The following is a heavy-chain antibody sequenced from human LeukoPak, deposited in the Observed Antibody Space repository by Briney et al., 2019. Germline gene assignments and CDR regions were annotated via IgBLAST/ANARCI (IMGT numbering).Heavy chain of an antibody. CDR3: AKAYYDILTGYDWFDP. V-gene: IGHV3-9*03. J-gene: IGHJ5*02. D-gene: IGHD3-9*01. CDR1: GFTFDDYA. CDR2: ISWNSGSI. Sequence: PGGSLRLSCAASGFTFDDYAMHWVRQAPGKGLEWVSGISWNSGSIGYADSVKGRFTISRDNAKNSLYLQMNSLRAEDMALYYCAKAYYDILTGYDWFDPWGQGTLVTVSS.